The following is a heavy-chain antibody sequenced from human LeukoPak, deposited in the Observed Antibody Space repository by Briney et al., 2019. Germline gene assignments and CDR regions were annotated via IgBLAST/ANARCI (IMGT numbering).Heavy chain of an antibody. D-gene: IGHD3-10*01. V-gene: IGHV1-18*04. J-gene: IGHJ4*02. CDR1: GYTFTSYG. CDR2: ISSYDGNT. Sequence: ASVKVSCKASGYTFTSYGISWVRQAPGQGLEWMGCISSYDGNTEYAQKLQGRVTMTTDTSTSTAYMELRSLRSDDTAVYYCARDSLRFGAPRFDYWGEGTLVTVSS. CDR3: ARDSLRFGAPRFDY.